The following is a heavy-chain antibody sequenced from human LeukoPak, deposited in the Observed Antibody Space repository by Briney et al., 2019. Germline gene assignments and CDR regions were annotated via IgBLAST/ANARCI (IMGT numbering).Heavy chain of an antibody. V-gene: IGHV3-43*02. CDR1: GFNFDNFA. CDR2: ISGDGDST. J-gene: IGHJ4*02. Sequence: PGRSLRLSCAASGFNFDNFAVHWIRQAPGQGLEWVSLISGDGDSTYYADSVKGRFTISRDNSKNSLYLQMNNLRTEDTAFYYCAKEPYDNYDAYFDYWGQGALVTVSS. CDR3: AKEPYDNYDAYFDY. D-gene: IGHD3-16*01.